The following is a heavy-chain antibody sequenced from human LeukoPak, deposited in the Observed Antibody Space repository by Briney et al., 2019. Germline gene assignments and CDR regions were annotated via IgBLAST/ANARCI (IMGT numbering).Heavy chain of an antibody. CDR1: GGSIPNYY. CDR3: AREATTAV. D-gene: IGHD4-17*01. V-gene: IGHV4-4*07. J-gene: IGHJ4*02. Sequence: SETLSLTCAVSGGSIPNYYWSWIRQPAGKGLEWIGRTSASGSTNYNPSLKSRVTMSADTSKNQFSLKLTSVTAADTAVYYCAREATTAVWGQGTLVTVSS. CDR2: TSASGST.